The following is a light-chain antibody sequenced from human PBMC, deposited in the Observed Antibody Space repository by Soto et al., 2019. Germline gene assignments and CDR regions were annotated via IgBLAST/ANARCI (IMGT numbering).Light chain of an antibody. J-gene: IGKJ1*01. Sequence: IQMTQSPSTLSASIGDRVTITCRASESISSWLAWYQQKPGKAPKLLIYDASSLESGVPSRFSGSGSGTEFTLTISNLQPDDFATYFCQQYNNYPRTFGQGTKVDIK. V-gene: IGKV1-5*01. CDR2: DAS. CDR1: ESISSW. CDR3: QQYNNYPRT.